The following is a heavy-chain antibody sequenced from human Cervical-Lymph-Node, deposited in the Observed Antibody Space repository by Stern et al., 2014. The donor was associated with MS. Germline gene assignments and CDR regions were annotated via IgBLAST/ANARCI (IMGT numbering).Heavy chain of an antibody. CDR3: ARRRSLLGPYAMDV. V-gene: IGHV3-33*01. Sequence: EESGGGVVQPGRSLRLSCAASGFTFENYGMHWVRPAPGKGLEWVALIWYDGTEEYYTDSVKGRFTISRDNSKRILYLQMNRLRAEDTAVYYCARRRSLLGPYAMDVWGQGTPVTVSS. D-gene: IGHD3-16*01. CDR2: IWYDGTEE. CDR1: GFTFENYG. J-gene: IGHJ6*02.